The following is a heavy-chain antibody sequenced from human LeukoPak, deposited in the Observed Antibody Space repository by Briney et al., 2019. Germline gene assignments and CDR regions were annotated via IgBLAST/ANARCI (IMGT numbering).Heavy chain of an antibody. CDR2: ISSSGSTI. V-gene: IGHV3-11*04. CDR3: ARDGGYSYGTYYYYYMDV. Sequence: GGSLRLSCAASGFTFDDYGMSWVRQAPGKGLEWVSYISSSGSTIYYADSVKGRFTISRDNAKNSLYLQMNSLRAEDTAVYYCARDGGYSYGTYYYYYMDVWGKGTTVTVSS. D-gene: IGHD5-18*01. J-gene: IGHJ6*03. CDR1: GFTFDDYG.